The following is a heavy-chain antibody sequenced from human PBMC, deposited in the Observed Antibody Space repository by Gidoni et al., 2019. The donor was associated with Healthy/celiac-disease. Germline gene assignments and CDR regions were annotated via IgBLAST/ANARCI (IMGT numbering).Heavy chain of an antibody. V-gene: IGHV4-34*01. J-gene: IGHJ4*02. D-gene: IGHD3-22*01. CDR1: GGSFSGYY. CDR3: AREGRITMIVVVTKGHYFDY. CDR2: INHSGST. Sequence: QVQLQQWGAGLLKPSETLSLTCAVYGGSFSGYYWRWIRQPPGKGLEWIGEINHSGSTNYNPSLKSRVTISVDTSKNQFSLKLSSVTAADTAVYYCAREGRITMIVVVTKGHYFDYWGQGTLVTVSS.